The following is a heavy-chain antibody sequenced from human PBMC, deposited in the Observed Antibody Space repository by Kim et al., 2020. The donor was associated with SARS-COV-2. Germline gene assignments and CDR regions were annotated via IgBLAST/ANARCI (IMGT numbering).Heavy chain of an antibody. CDR3: ARDLGYCSGGSCFPLDY. V-gene: IGHV3-48*02. Sequence: SVKGRFTISQDNAKTSLYLQVTSLRDDDTAVYYCARDLGYCSGGSCFPLDYWGQGTLVTVSS. J-gene: IGHJ4*02. D-gene: IGHD2-15*01.